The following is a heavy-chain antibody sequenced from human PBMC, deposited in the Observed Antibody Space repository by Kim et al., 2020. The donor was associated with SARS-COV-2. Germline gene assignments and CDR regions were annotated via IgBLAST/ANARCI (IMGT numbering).Heavy chain of an antibody. V-gene: IGHV4-59*08. CDR2: IFHSGST. CDR3: ARGAILQVDP. Sequence: SATLSLTCTVSGGSISSYYWSWIRQPPGKGLEWIGYIFHSGSTNYNPSLKSRVTISIDTSKKQFSLQLSSVTAADTAVYYFARGAILQVDPCGQGSLGT. D-gene: IGHD2-15*01. J-gene: IGHJ5*02. CDR1: GGSISSYY.